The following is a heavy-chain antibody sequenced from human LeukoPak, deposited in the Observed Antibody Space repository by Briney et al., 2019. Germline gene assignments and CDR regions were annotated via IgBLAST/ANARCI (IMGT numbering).Heavy chain of an antibody. J-gene: IGHJ4*02. Sequence: GASVKVSCKASGYTFTSYGISWVRQAPGQGLEWMGWISAYNGNTNYAQKLQGRVTMTTDTSTSTAYMELRSLRSDDTAVYYCARDKWLRYEISSHDSSGYYRSFDYWGQGTLVTVSS. D-gene: IGHD3-22*01. V-gene: IGHV1-18*01. CDR3: ARDKWLRYEISSHDSSGYYRSFDY. CDR2: ISAYNGNT. CDR1: GYTFTSYG.